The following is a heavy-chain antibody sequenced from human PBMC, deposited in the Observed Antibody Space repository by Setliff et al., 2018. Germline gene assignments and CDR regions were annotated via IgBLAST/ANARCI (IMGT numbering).Heavy chain of an antibody. J-gene: IGHJ3*02. CDR1: GGSISSSSYY. V-gene: IGHV4-39*07. Sequence: SETLSLTCTVSGGSISSSSYYWGGIRQPPGKGLEWIGSIYYSGSTYYNPSLKSRVTISVDTSKNQFSLKLSSVTAADTAVYYCARDPLTTNRRRAFDIWGQGTMVTVSS. CDR2: IYYSGST. CDR3: ARDPLTTNRRRAFDI. D-gene: IGHD4-17*01.